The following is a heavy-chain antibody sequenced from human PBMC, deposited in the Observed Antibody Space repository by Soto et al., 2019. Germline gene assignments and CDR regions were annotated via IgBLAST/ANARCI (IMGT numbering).Heavy chain of an antibody. CDR3: AKELEGNSGDEYTSGWRFSNFDH. D-gene: IGHD5-12*01. CDR2: ISGTGSRA. CDR1: KSIFTGYG. J-gene: IGHJ5*02. V-gene: IGHV3-23*01. Sequence: GGSLRLSCAASKSIFTGYGMHWVRQTPGKGLEWVSGISGTGSRAYYADSVKGRFTISRDNSKNTLYLQMNSLRAEDTAVYYCAKELEGNSGDEYTSGWRFSNFDHWGQGTLVTVSS.